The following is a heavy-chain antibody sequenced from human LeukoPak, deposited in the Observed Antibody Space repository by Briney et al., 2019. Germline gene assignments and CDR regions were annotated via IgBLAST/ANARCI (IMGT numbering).Heavy chain of an antibody. J-gene: IGHJ5*02. CDR3: ARGGPAYSSSEGQFDP. V-gene: IGHV4-59*01. Sequence: SETLSLTCTVSGGSISSYYWSWIRQPPGKGLEWIGYIYYSGSTNYNPSLKSRVTISVDTSKNQFSLKLSSVTAADTAVYYCARGGPAYSSSEGQFDPWGQGTLVTVSS. D-gene: IGHD6-13*01. CDR2: IYYSGST. CDR1: GGSISSYY.